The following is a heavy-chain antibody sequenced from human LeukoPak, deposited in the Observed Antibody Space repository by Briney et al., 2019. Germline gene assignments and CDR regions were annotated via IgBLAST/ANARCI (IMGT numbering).Heavy chain of an antibody. V-gene: IGHV3-13*05. CDR3: AREYEGSFDL. CDR1: GFAFRSYD. CDR2: IGTAGDP. J-gene: IGHJ4*02. D-gene: IGHD3-3*01. Sequence: GGSLRLSCAASGFAFRSYDMHWVRQTTGKGLEWVSSIGTAGDPFYPASVKGRFIISRENAKNSLYLQMNSLRAGDTAVYYCAREYEGSFDLWGQGTLVTVSS.